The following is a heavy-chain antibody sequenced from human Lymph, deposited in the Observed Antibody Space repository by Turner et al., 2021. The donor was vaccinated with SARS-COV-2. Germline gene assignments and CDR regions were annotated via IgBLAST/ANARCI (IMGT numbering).Heavy chain of an antibody. Sequence: QVQLVESGGGVVQPGRSRTHSCAASGFTFSTYAIYWVRQAPGKGLEWVAVISYDGSNQYYADSVKGRFTISRDNSKNTLYLQMNSLRAEDTAVYYCARYASGGYFYYGMDVWGQGTTVTVSS. V-gene: IGHV3-30*04. CDR3: ARYASGGYFYYGMDV. D-gene: IGHD3-10*01. J-gene: IGHJ6*02. CDR1: GFTFSTYA. CDR2: ISYDGSNQ.